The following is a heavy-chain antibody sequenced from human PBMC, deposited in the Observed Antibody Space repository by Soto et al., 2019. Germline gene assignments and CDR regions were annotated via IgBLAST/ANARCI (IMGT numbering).Heavy chain of an antibody. CDR3: ARAQDIVVVVAALNY. D-gene: IGHD2-15*01. CDR2: ISGSGGST. Sequence: PGGSLRLSCAASGFTFSSYAMSWVRQAPGKGLEWVSAISGSGGSTYYADSVKGRFTISRDNSKNTLYLQMNSLRAEDTAVYYCARAQDIVVVVAALNYWGQGSVVTVSS. J-gene: IGHJ4*02. CDR1: GFTFSSYA. V-gene: IGHV3-23*01.